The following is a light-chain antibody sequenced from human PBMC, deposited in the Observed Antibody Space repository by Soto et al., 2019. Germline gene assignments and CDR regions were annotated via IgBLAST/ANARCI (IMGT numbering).Light chain of an antibody. CDR1: NLGSKD. CDR2: DAS. V-gene: IGLV3-21*02. CDR3: QVWDNDSDHYV. J-gene: IGLJ1*01. Sequence: SYVLTQPPSVSVAPGQTASIACGGNNLGSKDVHWYQQKPGQAPVLVVYDASDRPSGIPERFSGSKSGNTATLTISWVEAGDEADYYCQVWDNDSDHYVFGTGTKLTVL.